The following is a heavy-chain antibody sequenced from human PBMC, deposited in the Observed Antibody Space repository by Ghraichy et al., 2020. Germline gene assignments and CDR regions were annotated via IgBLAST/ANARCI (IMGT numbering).Heavy chain of an antibody. V-gene: IGHV4-59*01. J-gene: IGHJ4*02. CDR3: AREGYDSSGLDY. CDR1: GGSISSYY. CDR2: IYYSGST. D-gene: IGHD3-22*01. Sequence: SETLPLTCTVSGGSISSYYWSWIRQPPGKGLEWIGYIYYSGSTNYNPSLKSRVTISVDTSKNQFSLKLSSVTAADTAVYYCAREGYDSSGLDYWGQGTLVTVSS.